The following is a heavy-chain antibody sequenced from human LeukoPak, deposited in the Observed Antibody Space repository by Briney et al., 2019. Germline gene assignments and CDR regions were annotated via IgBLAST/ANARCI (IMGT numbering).Heavy chain of an antibody. Sequence: HPGGSLRLSCAASGFTFSSYAMKWVRQAPGKGLEWVSSIRGSGGSTYYADSVKGRFTISRDNSKNTLYLQMNSLRAEDTAVYYCASQERQIKQWQFDYWGQGTLVTVSS. J-gene: IGHJ4*02. CDR2: IRGSGGST. CDR3: ASQERQIKQWQFDY. D-gene: IGHD1/OR15-1a*01. V-gene: IGHV3-23*01. CDR1: GFTFSSYA.